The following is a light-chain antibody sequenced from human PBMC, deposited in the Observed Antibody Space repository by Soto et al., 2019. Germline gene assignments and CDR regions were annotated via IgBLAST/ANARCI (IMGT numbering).Light chain of an antibody. CDR1: SSDVGGYNY. Sequence: QSALTQPASVSGSPGQSITISCTGTSSDVGGYNYVSWYQQHPGKAPKLMIYDVSNRPSGVSNRFSGSKSGNTASLTISGLQDEAEADYYCSSYTSSSTLVFGGGTKLT. CDR2: DVS. V-gene: IGLV2-14*01. CDR3: SSYTSSSTLV. J-gene: IGLJ2*01.